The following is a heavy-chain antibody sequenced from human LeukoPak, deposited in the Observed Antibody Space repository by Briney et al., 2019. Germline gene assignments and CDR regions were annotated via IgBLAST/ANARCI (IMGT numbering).Heavy chain of an antibody. J-gene: IGHJ4*02. Sequence: VASVKVSCKASGYTFTSYGISWVRQAPGQGLEWMGWISAYNGNTNYAQKLQGRVTMTTDTSTSTAYMELRSPRSDDTAVYYCARERNRGGYSYPVGYFDYWGQGTLVTVSS. CDR2: ISAYNGNT. D-gene: IGHD5-18*01. V-gene: IGHV1-18*01. CDR3: ARERNRGGYSYPVGYFDY. CDR1: GYTFTSYG.